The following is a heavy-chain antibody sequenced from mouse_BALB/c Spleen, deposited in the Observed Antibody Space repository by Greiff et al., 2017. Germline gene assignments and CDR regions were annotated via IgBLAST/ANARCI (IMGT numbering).Heavy chain of an antibody. V-gene: IGHV2-4-1*01. CDR3: ARNGRDYGNVYAMDY. D-gene: IGHD2-1*01. CDR2: IWSGGST. CDR1: GFSLTSYG. Sequence: VKLMESGPGLVQPSQSLSITCTVSGFSLTSYGVHWVRQSPGKGLEWLGVIWSGGSTDYNAAFISRLSISKDNSKSQVFFKMNSLQADDTAIYYCARNGRDYGNVYAMDYWGQGTSVTVSS. J-gene: IGHJ4*01.